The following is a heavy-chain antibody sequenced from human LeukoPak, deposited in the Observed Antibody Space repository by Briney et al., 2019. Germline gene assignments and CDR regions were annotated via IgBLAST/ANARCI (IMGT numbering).Heavy chain of an antibody. CDR2: IKQDGSEK. CDR1: GFTFSSYW. D-gene: IGHD4-11*01. V-gene: IGHV3-7*01. Sequence: GGSLRLSCAASGFTFSSYWMSWVRQAPGKGLEWVANIKQDGSEKYYVDSVKGRFTIYRDNAKNSLYLQMNSLRSEDTAVYYCARVGRGHSNYVGLSDPWGQGTLVTVSS. J-gene: IGHJ5*02. CDR3: ARVGRGHSNYVGLSDP.